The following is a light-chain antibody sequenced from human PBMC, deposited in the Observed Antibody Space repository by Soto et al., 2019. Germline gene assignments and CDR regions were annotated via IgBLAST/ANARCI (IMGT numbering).Light chain of an antibody. CDR3: CSYTTSSTLYV. CDR1: SSDVGAFNY. Sequence: QSVLTQPASVSGSPGQAITISCTGTSSDVGAFNYVSWYQQHPGKAPKLMIYDVSYRPSGVSNRFSGSKSGNTASLTISGLQAEDEADYYCCSYTTSSTLYVFGTGTKLTVL. J-gene: IGLJ1*01. CDR2: DVS. V-gene: IGLV2-14*03.